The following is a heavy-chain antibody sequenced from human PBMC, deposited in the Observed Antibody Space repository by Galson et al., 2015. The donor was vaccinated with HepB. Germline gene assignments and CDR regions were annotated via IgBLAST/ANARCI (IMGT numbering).Heavy chain of an antibody. Sequence: SLRLSCAASGFTFSSYAMHWVRQAPGKGLEWVAVISYDGSNKYYADSVKGRFTISRDNSKNTLYLQMNSLRAEDTAVYYCARVGIAAAGYGMDVWGQGTTVTVSS. CDR2: ISYDGSNK. CDR3: ARVGIAAAGYGMDV. V-gene: IGHV3-30*04. J-gene: IGHJ6*02. CDR1: GFTFSSYA. D-gene: IGHD6-13*01.